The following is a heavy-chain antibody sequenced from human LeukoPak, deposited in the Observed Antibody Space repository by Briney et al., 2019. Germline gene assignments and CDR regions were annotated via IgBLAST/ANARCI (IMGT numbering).Heavy chain of an antibody. D-gene: IGHD3-22*01. V-gene: IGHV4-34*01. CDR1: GGSFSGYY. CDR2: INHSGST. J-gene: IGHJ6*02. Sequence: PSETLSLTCAVYGGSFSGYYWSWIRQPPGKGLEWIGEINHSGSTNYNPSLKSRVTISVDTSKNQFSLKLSSVTAADTAVYYCARGSRGGRGYYDSSGYYPTYYYYGMDVWGQGTTVTVSS. CDR3: ARGSRGGRGYYDSSGYYPTYYYYGMDV.